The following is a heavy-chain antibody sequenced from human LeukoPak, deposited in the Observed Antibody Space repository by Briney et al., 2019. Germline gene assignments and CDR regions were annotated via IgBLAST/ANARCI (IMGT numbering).Heavy chain of an antibody. Sequence: SQTLSLTCAVSGGSISSGGYSWSWIRQPPGKGLAWIGFIYHSGSTYYNPSLKSRVTISVDRSKNQFSLKLSSVTAADTAVYYCARDDSGGTNRFFQHWGQGTLVTVSS. CDR1: GGSISSGGYS. V-gene: IGHV4-30-2*01. CDR3: ARDDSGGTNRFFQH. CDR2: IYHSGST. J-gene: IGHJ1*01. D-gene: IGHD4-23*01.